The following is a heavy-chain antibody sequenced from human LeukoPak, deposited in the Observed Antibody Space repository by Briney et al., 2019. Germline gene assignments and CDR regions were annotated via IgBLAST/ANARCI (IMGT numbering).Heavy chain of an antibody. D-gene: IGHD3-10*01. CDR3: ARDSRWFGELLSTSH. CDR1: GYTFTSYG. V-gene: IGHV1-18*01. J-gene: IGHJ4*02. Sequence: ASVKVSCKASGYTFTSYGISWVRQAPGQGLEWMGWISAYNGNTNYAQKLQGRVTMATDTSTSTAYMELRSLRSDDTAVYYCARDSRWFGELLSTSHWGQGTLVTVSS. CDR2: ISAYNGNT.